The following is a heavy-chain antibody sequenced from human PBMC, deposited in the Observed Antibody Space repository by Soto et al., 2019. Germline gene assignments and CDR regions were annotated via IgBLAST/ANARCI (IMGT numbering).Heavy chain of an antibody. CDR2: ISSSSSTI. J-gene: IGHJ4*02. D-gene: IGHD3-22*01. CDR1: GFTFSSYS. V-gene: IGHV3-48*02. Sequence: GGSLRLSCAASGFTFSSYSMNWVRQAPGKGLEWVSYISSSSSTIYYADSVKGRFTISRDNAKNSLYLQMNSLRDEDTAVYYCARVYYYDSSGYPDYWGQGTLVTVSS. CDR3: ARVYYYDSSGYPDY.